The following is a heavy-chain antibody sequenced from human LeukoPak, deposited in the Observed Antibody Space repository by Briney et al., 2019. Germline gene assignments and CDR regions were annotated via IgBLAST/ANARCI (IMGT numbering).Heavy chain of an antibody. V-gene: IGHV1-69*01. CDR3: AKDPGRFLEWFPHDY. CDR2: IIPIFGTA. D-gene: IGHD3-3*01. CDR1: GGTFSSCA. Sequence: SVKVSCKASGGTFSSCAMSWVRQTPGQGLEWMGGIIPIFGTANYAQKFQGRVTITADESTSTAYMELSSLRSEDTAVYYCAKDPGRFLEWFPHDYWGQGTLVTVSS. J-gene: IGHJ4*02.